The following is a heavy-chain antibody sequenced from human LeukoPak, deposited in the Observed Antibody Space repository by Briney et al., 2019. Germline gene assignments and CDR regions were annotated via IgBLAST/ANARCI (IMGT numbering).Heavy chain of an antibody. CDR2: IYSGGST. Sequence: PGGSLRLSCAASGFTVSSNYMSWVRQAPGKGLEWVSVIYSGGSTYYADSVKGRFTISRDNSKNTLYLQMNSLRAEDTAVYYCARDAGWNYGSGTLQSGYMDVWGKGTTVTVSS. CDR3: ARDAGWNYGSGTLQSGYMDV. J-gene: IGHJ6*03. CDR1: GFTVSSNY. V-gene: IGHV3-53*01. D-gene: IGHD3-10*01.